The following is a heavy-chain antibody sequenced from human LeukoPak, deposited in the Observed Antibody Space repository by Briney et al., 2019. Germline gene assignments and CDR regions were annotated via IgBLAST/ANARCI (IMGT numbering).Heavy chain of an antibody. J-gene: IGHJ6*02. V-gene: IGHV1-3*02. CDR2: SNAGNGNT. CDR3: AKGSHSSSPYHIGSDV. CDR1: GYTFTSYA. D-gene: IGHD6-6*01. Sequence: ASVKVSYKASGYTFTSYAMHWVRQAPGQRLEWMGWSNAGNGNTKYSQEFQGRVTITRDTSASTAYMELSSLRAEDTAVYYCAKGSHSSSPYHIGSDVWGQGTTVTVSS.